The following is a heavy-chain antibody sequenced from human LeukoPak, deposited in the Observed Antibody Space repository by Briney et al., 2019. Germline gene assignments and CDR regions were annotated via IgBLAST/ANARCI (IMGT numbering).Heavy chain of an antibody. Sequence: SETLSLTCTVSGGSITSHYWTWIRQPPGKGLEWIAYIHYTEGSYYNPSLKSRVTISLDPSKNQFSLNLRSVTAADTAVYYCTSWGFGTLTGHDLDYWGQGTLVTVSS. D-gene: IGHD3-9*01. CDR3: TSWGFGTLTGHDLDY. J-gene: IGHJ4*02. V-gene: IGHV4-59*11. CDR1: GGSITSHY. CDR2: IHYTEGS.